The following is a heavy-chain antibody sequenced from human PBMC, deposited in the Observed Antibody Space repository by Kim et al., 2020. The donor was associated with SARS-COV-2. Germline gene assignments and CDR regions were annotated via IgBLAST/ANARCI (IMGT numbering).Heavy chain of an antibody. CDR1: GFTFSSYA. D-gene: IGHD2-2*01. CDR3: AVDPGYCSSTTCYA. J-gene: IGHJ4*02. CDR2: ISGSGGST. Sequence: GGSLRLSCAASGFTFSSYAMSWVRQAPGKGLEWVSAISGSGGSTYYADSVKGRFTISRDNSKNTLYLQMNSLRAEDTAVYYCAVDPGYCSSTTCYAWGQGTLLTVPS. V-gene: IGHV3-23*01.